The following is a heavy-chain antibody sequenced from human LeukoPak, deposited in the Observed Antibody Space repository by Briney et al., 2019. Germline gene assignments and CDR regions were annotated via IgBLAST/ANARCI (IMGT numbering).Heavy chain of an antibody. J-gene: IGHJ6*02. Sequence: SETLSLTCTVSGVSISSFYWSWIRQPPGMGLEWIGYIYYSGSTNYNPSLKSRVTISVDTSKNQFSLKLSSVTAADTAVYYCARDRGYSYGYYYGMDVWGQGTTVTVSS. D-gene: IGHD5-18*01. V-gene: IGHV4-59*01. CDR1: GVSISSFY. CDR3: ARDRGYSYGYYYGMDV. CDR2: IYYSGST.